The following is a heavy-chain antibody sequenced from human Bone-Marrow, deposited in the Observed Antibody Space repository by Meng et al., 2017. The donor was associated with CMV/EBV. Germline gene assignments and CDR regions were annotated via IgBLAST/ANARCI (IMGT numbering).Heavy chain of an antibody. D-gene: IGHD2-8*01. V-gene: IGHV1-69*10. CDR2: IIPILGIA. CDR3: ARAALILGFDP. CDR1: GGTFSSYA. Sequence: SVKVSCKASGGTFSSYAISWVRQAPGQGLEWMGGIIPILGIANYAQKFQGRVTITADKSTGTAYMELSSLRSEDTAVYYCARAALILGFDPWGQGTLVTVSS. J-gene: IGHJ5*02.